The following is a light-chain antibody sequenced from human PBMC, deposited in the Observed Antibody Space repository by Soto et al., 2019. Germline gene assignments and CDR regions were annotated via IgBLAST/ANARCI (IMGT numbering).Light chain of an antibody. CDR2: DTS. CDR3: QQSGSSLWT. J-gene: IGKJ1*01. CDR1: QSIGSDS. V-gene: IGKV3-20*01. Sequence: EIVLTQSPGTLSLFPGQRATLSCRASQSIGSDSLAWYQQKPGQAPRLLIYDTSTRATGIPDRFGGSGSGTDFTLTISRLEPEDFAVYSCQQSGSSLWTFGQGTKVEIK.